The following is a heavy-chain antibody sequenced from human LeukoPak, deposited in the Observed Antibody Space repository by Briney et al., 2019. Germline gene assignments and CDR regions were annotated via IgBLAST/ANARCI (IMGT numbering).Heavy chain of an antibody. CDR2: IYYSGST. CDR1: GGSISSSSYY. J-gene: IGHJ4*02. CDR3: ARQGSYYYGSGTYYNEHFDY. D-gene: IGHD3-10*01. Sequence: PSETLSLTCTVSGGSISSSSYYWGWIRQPPGKGLEWIGSIYYSGSTFYNPSLKSRVTISVDTSKNQFSLKLSSVTAADTAVYYCARQGSYYYGSGTYYNEHFDYWAQGTLVTVSS. V-gene: IGHV4-39*01.